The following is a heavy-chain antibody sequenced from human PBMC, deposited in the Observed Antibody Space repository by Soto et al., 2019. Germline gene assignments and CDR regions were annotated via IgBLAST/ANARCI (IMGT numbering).Heavy chain of an antibody. Sequence: QVQLQESGPGLVKPSQTLSVICTVSGGSISSGDYYWSWIRQHPGKGLEWIGYIYYSGSTYYNPSLRRRVTILVDTSKNQCSLKLSSVTAAATAVYYCARGRRFGDHGSGMDYWGQGTLVTVSS. CDR3: ARGRRFGDHGSGMDY. V-gene: IGHV4-31*03. CDR2: IYYSGST. CDR1: GGSISSGDYY. D-gene: IGHD3-10*01. J-gene: IGHJ4*02.